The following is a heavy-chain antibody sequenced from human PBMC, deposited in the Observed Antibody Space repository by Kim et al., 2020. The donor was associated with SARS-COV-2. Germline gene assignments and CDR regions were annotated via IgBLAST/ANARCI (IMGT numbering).Heavy chain of an antibody. D-gene: IGHD6-13*01. CDR2: ISYDGSNK. J-gene: IGHJ5*02. CDR1: GFTFSSYA. Sequence: GGSLRLSCAASGFTFSSYAMHWVRQAPGKGLEWVAVISYDGSNKYYADSVKGRFTISRDNSKNTLYLKMNILRAEDTAVYYCARGTWLHSSSWHNWFDPWGQGTLVTVSS. CDR3: ARGTWLHSSSWHNWFDP. V-gene: IGHV3-30*04.